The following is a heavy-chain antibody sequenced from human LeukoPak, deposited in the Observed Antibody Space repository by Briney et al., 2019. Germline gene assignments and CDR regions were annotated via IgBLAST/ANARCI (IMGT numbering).Heavy chain of an antibody. J-gene: IGHJ4*02. Sequence: PSETLSLTCAVSGYSISSGYYWGWIRQPPGKGLEWIGSIYHSGSTYYNPSLKSRVTISVDTSKNQFSLKLSSVTAADTAVYYCARGIQSLGYFDYWGQGTLVTVSS. CDR2: IYHSGST. D-gene: IGHD1-14*01. CDR1: GYSISSGYY. V-gene: IGHV4-38-2*01. CDR3: ARGIQSLGYFDY.